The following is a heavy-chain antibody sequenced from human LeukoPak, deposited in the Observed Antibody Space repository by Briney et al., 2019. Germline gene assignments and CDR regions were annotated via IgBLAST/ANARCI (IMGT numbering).Heavy chain of an antibody. CDR2: MNPNSGNT. CDR1: GYTFTSYD. V-gene: IGHV1-8*01. CDR3: ARWSFGDYGMYVRCNWFDP. Sequence: ASVKVSCKASGYTFTSYDINWVRQATGQGLEWMGWMNPNSGNTGYAQKFQGRVIMTRNTSISTAYMELSSLRSEDTAVYYCARWSFGDYGMYVRCNWFDPWGQGTLVTVSS. D-gene: IGHD4-17*01. J-gene: IGHJ5*02.